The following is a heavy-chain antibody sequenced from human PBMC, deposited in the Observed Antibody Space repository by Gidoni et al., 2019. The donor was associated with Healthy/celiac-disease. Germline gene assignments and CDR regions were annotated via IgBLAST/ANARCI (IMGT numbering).Heavy chain of an antibody. D-gene: IGHD6-25*01. Sequence: QVQLQESGPGLVKPSQTLSLTCTVSGGSISSGGYYWSWIRQHPGKGLEWIGYIYYSGSTYYNPSLQRRVTISVDTSKTQFSLPLSSVTAADTAVYYCARDISGDWFDPWGQGTLVTVSS. CDR2: IYYSGST. CDR1: GGSISSGGYY. J-gene: IGHJ5*02. CDR3: ARDISGDWFDP. V-gene: IGHV4-31*03.